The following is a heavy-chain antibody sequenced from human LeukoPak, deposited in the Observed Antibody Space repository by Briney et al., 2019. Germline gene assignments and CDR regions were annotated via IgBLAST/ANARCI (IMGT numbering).Heavy chain of an antibody. CDR1: GYSFTTYW. Sequence: GASLKISCEGSGYSFTTYWIGWVRQLPGIGLEWMGIIYPGDSDTRYSPSFQGQVTISADKSISTAYLQWSSLKASDTAMYYCARAESRFCSGGTCYYFDYWGQGTLVTVSS. CDR3: ARAESRFCSGGTCYYFDY. J-gene: IGHJ4*02. V-gene: IGHV5-51*01. CDR2: IYPGDSDT. D-gene: IGHD2-15*01.